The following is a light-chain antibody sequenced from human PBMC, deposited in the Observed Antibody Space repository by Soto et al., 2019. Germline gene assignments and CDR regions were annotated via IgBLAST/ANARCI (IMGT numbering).Light chain of an antibody. V-gene: IGKV1-39*01. CDR1: QSISSY. Sequence: IQMTQSPSTLSGSVGDRVTITCRASQSISSYLNWYQQKPGKAPKLLIYAAPSLQSGVPSRFSGSVSGTDFTLTISSLQPEDFATYYCQQSYSTPRTFGQGTKV. J-gene: IGKJ1*01. CDR3: QQSYSTPRT. CDR2: AAP.